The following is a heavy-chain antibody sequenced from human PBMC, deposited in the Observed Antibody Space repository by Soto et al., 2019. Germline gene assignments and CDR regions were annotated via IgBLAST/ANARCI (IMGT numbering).Heavy chain of an antibody. D-gene: IGHD3-9*01. J-gene: IGHJ4*02. CDR3: AYSSFALRHYHWLLNRFDH. V-gene: IGHV2-5*01. CDR1: GFSLNPRGVG. CDR2: IFWNDDK. Sequence: SGPTLVNPTQTLTLTCTFSGFSLNPRGVGVGWIRQPPGEALEWLAVIFWNDDKRYSPSLKTRLTITKDTSKNQVTLTMTNMDPVDTATYYCAYSSFALRHYHWLLNRFDHSGQGALVTVSS.